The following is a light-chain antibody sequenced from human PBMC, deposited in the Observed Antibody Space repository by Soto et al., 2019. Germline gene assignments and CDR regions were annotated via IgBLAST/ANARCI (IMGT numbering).Light chain of an antibody. V-gene: IGLV2-11*01. CDR3: CSYAGSYTWV. CDR2: DVS. CDR1: SSDVGGYNY. J-gene: IGLJ2*01. Sequence: QSALTQPRSVSGSPGQSVTISCTGTSSDVGGYNYVSWYQQHPGKAPKLMIYDVSKRPSGVPDRFSGSKSGNTASLTISGLQDEYEADYYCCSYAGSYTWVFGGGTKLTFL.